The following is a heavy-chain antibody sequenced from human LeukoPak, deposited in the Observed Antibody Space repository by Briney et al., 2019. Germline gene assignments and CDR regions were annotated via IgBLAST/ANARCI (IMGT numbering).Heavy chain of an antibody. CDR3: ATGSRDGYNFVY. D-gene: IGHD5-24*01. J-gene: IGHJ4*02. CDR2: ISSSSDST. Sequence: GGSLRLSCAASGFTFDDYGMSWVRQAPGKGLEWVSSISSSSDSTYYADSVKGRFTISRDNVKNSLYLQMNSLRVEDTAIYYCATGSRDGYNFVYWGQGTLVTVSS. V-gene: IGHV3-20*04. CDR1: GFTFDDYG.